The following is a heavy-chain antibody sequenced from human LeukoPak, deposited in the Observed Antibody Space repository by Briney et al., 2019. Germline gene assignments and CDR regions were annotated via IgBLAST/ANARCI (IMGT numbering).Heavy chain of an antibody. Sequence: GESLKISCKGSGSTFANYWIGWVRQLPGKGLEWMGIIYPGDSDTNYNPSLKSRVTISVDKSKNQFSLKLSSVTAADTAVYYCARTVVGGSYFNYWGQGTLVTVSS. D-gene: IGHD1-26*01. CDR2: IYPGDSDT. CDR3: ARTVVGGSYFNY. V-gene: IGHV5-51*01. J-gene: IGHJ4*02. CDR1: GSTFANYW.